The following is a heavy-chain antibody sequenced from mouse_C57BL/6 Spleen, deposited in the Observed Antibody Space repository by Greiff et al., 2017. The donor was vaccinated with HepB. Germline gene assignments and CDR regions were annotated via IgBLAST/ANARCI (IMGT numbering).Heavy chain of an antibody. CDR2: IDPNSGGT. J-gene: IGHJ2*01. V-gene: IGHV1-72*01. CDR3: ARRSNYEDFDY. CDR1: GYTFTSYW. Sequence: QVQLKQPGAELVKPGASVKLSCKASGYTFTSYWMHWVKQRPGRGLEWIGRIDPNSGGTKYNEKFKSKATLTVDKPSSTAYMQLSSLTSEDSAVYYCARRSNYEDFDYWGQGTTLTVSS. D-gene: IGHD2-5*01.